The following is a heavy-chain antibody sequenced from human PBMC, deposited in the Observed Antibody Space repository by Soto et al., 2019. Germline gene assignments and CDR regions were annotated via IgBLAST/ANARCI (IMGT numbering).Heavy chain of an antibody. CDR1: GVSFRSYT. D-gene: IGHD2-21*02. CDR3: ARDGMTTGDT. J-gene: IGHJ4*02. CDR2: VFSSVSA. Sequence: PFETLSLTCIVSGVSFRSYTWSWVRQPANKGLEWIGRVFSSVSATYNPSLKSRVSISMDTPENRISLKLDSVTAADAGVYFCARDGMTTGDTWGPGTLVTVSS. V-gene: IGHV4-4*07.